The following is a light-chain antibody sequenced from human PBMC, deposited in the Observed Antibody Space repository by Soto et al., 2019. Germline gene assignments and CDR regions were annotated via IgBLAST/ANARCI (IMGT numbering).Light chain of an antibody. Sequence: QSALTQPPSASGSPGQSVTISCTGTSSDVGGYDYVSWYQQRPGKAPKLLIHEVTKRPSGVPDRFSGSKSGNTASLTVSGLQAEDEADYYCSSYARRTLYAFGTGTKLTVL. V-gene: IGLV2-8*01. CDR1: SSDVGGYDY. J-gene: IGLJ1*01. CDR3: SSYARRTLYA. CDR2: EVT.